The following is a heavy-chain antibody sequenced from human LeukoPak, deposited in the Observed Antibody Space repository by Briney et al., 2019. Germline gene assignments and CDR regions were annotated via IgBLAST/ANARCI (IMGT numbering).Heavy chain of an antibody. D-gene: IGHD6-13*01. J-gene: IGHJ4*02. CDR3: ARGPYSSLYYFDY. CDR2: INPSGGAT. Sequence: EASVKVSCKASGYTFTTYYIHWVRQAPGQGLEWMGIINPSGGATNYAQNFQGRVSMSTDTSTGTVYMELSSLRSEDTAVYYCARGPYSSLYYFDYWGQGTLVTVSS. V-gene: IGHV1-46*01. CDR1: GYTFTTYY.